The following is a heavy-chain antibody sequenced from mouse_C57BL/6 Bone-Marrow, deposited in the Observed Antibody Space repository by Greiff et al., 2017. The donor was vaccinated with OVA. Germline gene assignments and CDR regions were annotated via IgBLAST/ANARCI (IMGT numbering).Heavy chain of an antibody. V-gene: IGHV5-6*01. CDR1: GFTFSSYG. CDR2: ISSGGSYT. CDR3: ARPRGAYAMYD. J-gene: IGHJ4*01. Sequence: EVMLVESGGDLVKPGGSLKLSCAASGFTFSSYGMSWVRQTPDKRLEWVATISSGGSYTYYPDSVKGRFTISRDNAKNTLYLQMSSLKSEDTAIYYCARPRGAYAMYDWGQGASVTGAS.